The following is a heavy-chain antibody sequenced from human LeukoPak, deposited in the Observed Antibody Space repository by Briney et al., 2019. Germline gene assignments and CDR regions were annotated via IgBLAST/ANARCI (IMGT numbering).Heavy chain of an antibody. D-gene: IGHD4-23*01. CDR2: VSYGGTNK. CDR3: ARGTEDYGGSPDATIRRPFAI. V-gene: IGHV3-30*03. J-gene: IGHJ3*02. CDR1: GFTFSNYG. Sequence: GGSLRLSCAASGFTFSNYGMHWVCQAPGKGLEWVAVVSYGGTNKYYADSVKGRFTISRDNSKNTLYLQMNSLRAEDTAMYYCARGTEDYGGSPDATIRRPFAIWGQGTLVTVS.